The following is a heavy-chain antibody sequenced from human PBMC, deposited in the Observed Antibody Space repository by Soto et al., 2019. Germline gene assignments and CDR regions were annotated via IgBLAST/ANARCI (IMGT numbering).Heavy chain of an antibody. CDR2: SIPIIGTA. V-gene: IGHV1-69*01. D-gene: IGHD5-12*01. CDR1: GGTFNNYA. Sequence: QVQLVQSGSEVKKPGSSVKVSCKASGGTFNNYAISWVRQAPGQGLEWMGGSIPIIGTADYAHKFQGRLAISAHESTGPTFMELSSLRSEDTALYYCARGGVDVVATSAFDYWGQGTLVTVSS. J-gene: IGHJ4*02. CDR3: ARGGVDVVATSAFDY.